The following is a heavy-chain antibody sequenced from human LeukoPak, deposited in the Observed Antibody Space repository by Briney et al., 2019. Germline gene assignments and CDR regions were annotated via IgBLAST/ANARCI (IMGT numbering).Heavy chain of an antibody. Sequence: PSETLSLTCTVSGGSISSYYWSWIRQPPGKGLEWIGYIYYSGSTNYNPSLKSRVTISVDTSKNQFSLKLSSVTAADTAVYYCARLSANYFDNWGQGTLVTVSS. CDR1: GGSISSYY. CDR2: IYYSGST. J-gene: IGHJ4*02. V-gene: IGHV4-59*08. CDR3: ARLSANYFDN.